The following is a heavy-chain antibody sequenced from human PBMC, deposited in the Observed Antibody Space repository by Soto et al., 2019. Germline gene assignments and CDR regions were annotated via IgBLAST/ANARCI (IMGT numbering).Heavy chain of an antibody. CDR1: GFPFYSYW. CDR2: INNDASSA. J-gene: IGHJ6*02. Sequence: PGGSLRLSCAGSGFPFYSYWMHLVRQLPGKGLVWVSRINNDASSATYADSVEGRFTISRDNSKNTLYLQMHSLRAEDTAVYFCVRQKVYGSGGADGMDVSGRGTRVTVSS. D-gene: IGHD3-10*01. V-gene: IGHV3-74*03. CDR3: VRQKVYGSGGADGMDV.